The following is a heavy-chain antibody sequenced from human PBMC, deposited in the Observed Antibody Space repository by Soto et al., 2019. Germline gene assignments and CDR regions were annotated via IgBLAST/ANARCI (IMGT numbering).Heavy chain of an antibody. J-gene: IGHJ4*02. CDR1: GFTFSSAW. Sequence: EVQLVESGGGLVKSGGSLRVSCAASGFTFSSAWMTWVRQAPGKGLEWVGRIKSKVDGETTDYAAPVKGRLTISRDDSASTLYLQMNSLKSEDTAVYYCAADVPSQGRGEFDYWGQGILVTVSS. CDR3: AADVPSQGRGEFDY. V-gene: IGHV3-15*07. CDR2: IKSKVDGETT.